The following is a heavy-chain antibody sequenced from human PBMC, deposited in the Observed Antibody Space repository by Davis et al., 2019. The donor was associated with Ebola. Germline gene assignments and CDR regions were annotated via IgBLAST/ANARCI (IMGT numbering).Heavy chain of an antibody. CDR3: ARDPPQSGGYV. D-gene: IGHD5-12*01. V-gene: IGHV3-53*01. Sequence: GGSLRLSCAASGFTVRSNYMSWVRQAPGKGLEWVSVIYTSGSTSYADSVKGRFTISRDNSKNTLYLQMDSLRAEDTAVYYCARDPPQSGGYVWGQGTLVTVSS. CDR1: GFTVRSNY. CDR2: IYTSGST. J-gene: IGHJ4*02.